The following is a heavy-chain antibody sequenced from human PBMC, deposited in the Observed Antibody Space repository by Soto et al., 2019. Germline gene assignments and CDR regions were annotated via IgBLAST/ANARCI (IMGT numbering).Heavy chain of an antibody. CDR2: IYHSGST. Sequence: SETLSLTCAVSGGSISSSNWWSWVRQPPGKGLEWIGEIYHSGSTNYNPSLKSRVTISVDKSKNQFSPKLSSVTAADTAVYYCARNYDSSVGGMDVWGQGTTVTVSS. CDR3: ARNYDSSVGGMDV. D-gene: IGHD3-22*01. V-gene: IGHV4-4*02. CDR1: GGSISSSNW. J-gene: IGHJ6*02.